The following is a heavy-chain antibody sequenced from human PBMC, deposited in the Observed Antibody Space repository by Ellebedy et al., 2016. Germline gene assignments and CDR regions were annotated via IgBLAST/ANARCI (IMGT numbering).Heavy chain of an antibody. CDR1: GFTFHNYY. J-gene: IGHJ4*02. D-gene: IGHD3-10*01. CDR2: ITSDGSTT. CDR3: ARDNRGSIDY. Sequence: GGSLRLSXATSGFTFHNYYMHWVRQASGKGLEWVSIITSDGSTTHYADSVKGRFTISRDNSKSSLYLQMDSMRTEDTALYYCARDNRGSIDYWGQGTLVTVSS. V-gene: IGHV3-43*01.